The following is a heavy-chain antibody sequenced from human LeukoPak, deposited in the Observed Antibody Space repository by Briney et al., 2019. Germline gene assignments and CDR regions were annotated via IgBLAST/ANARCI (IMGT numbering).Heavy chain of an antibody. Sequence: GGSLRLSCAASGFTFSNAWMSWVRQAPGKGLEWVGRIKSKADGGTPDYAAPVKGRFTISRDDSKNTLYLQMNSLKTEDTAVYYCTGVSRSSWYDYWGQGTLVTVSS. V-gene: IGHV3-15*01. J-gene: IGHJ4*02. CDR2: IKSKADGGTP. D-gene: IGHD6-13*01. CDR1: GFTFSNAW. CDR3: TGVSRSSWYDY.